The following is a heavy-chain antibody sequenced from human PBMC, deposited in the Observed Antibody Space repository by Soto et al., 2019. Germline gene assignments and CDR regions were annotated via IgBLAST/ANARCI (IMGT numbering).Heavy chain of an antibody. CDR2: IYWDDDK. Sequence: ESGPTLVNPTQALTLTCTFSGFSLSTDDVGVGWIRQPPGKALDWLAVIYWDDDKRYSPSLKSRLTITKDTSKNQVLLTMTNMDPVDTATYFCARSKYSISSFDYWGQGVLVT. CDR3: ARSKYSISSFDY. CDR1: GFSLSTDDVG. V-gene: IGHV2-5*02. J-gene: IGHJ4*02. D-gene: IGHD6-6*01.